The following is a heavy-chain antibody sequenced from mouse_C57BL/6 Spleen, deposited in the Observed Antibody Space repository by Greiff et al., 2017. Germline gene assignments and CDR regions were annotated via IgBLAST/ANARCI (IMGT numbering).Heavy chain of an antibody. V-gene: IGHV1-50*01. CDR2: IDPSDSYT. Sequence: VQLQQPGAELVKPGASVKLSCKASGYTFTSYWMQWVKQRPGQGLEWIGEIDPSDSYTNYNQKFKGKDTLTVDTSSSTAYMQLSSLTSEDSAGYYCARGIYDGYYVGYAMDYWGQGTSVTVVS. CDR1: GYTFTSYW. CDR3: ARGIYDGYYVGYAMDY. D-gene: IGHD2-3*01. J-gene: IGHJ4*01.